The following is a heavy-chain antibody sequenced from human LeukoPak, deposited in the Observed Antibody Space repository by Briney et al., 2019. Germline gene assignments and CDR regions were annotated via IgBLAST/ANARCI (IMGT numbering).Heavy chain of an antibody. Sequence: PGGSLRLSCAASGFTFSSFALSWVRQAPGKGLEWVSGVSYTRIATYYADSVNGRFTISRDDSQNILYLQMNGLRAEDTAVYFCAKAFREFGTSSSYSSFDTWGQGTMVTVSS. CDR3: AKAFREFGTSSSYSSFDT. V-gene: IGHV3-23*05. CDR2: VSYTRIAT. D-gene: IGHD5-18*01. J-gene: IGHJ3*02. CDR1: GFTFSSFA.